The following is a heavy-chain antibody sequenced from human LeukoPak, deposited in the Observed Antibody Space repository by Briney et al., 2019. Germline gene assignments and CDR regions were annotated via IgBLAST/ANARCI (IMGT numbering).Heavy chain of an antibody. CDR1: GFSFAYYA. Sequence: GGSLRLSCAASGFSFAYYAMHWVRQAPGKGLEWVSLITANGDSTYYADSVKGRFTISRDNSKNSLSLQMNSLRTEDTALYYCAKDIEAATAGFSFDYWGQGTLVAVSS. CDR3: AKDIEAATAGFSFDY. CDR2: ITANGDST. J-gene: IGHJ4*02. V-gene: IGHV3-43*02. D-gene: IGHD2-21*02.